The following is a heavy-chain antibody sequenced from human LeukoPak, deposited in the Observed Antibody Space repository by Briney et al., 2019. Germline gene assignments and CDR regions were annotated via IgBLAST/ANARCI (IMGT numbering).Heavy chain of an antibody. V-gene: IGHV1-69*05. Sequence: ASVKVSCKASGGTFSSYAISWVRQAPGQGLELMGGIIPIFGTANYAQKFQGRVTITTDESTSTAYMELSSLRSEDTAVYYCARVGATIFTFDIWGQGTMVTVSS. CDR2: IIPIFGTA. J-gene: IGHJ3*02. D-gene: IGHD5-12*01. CDR1: GGTFSSYA. CDR3: ARVGATIFTFDI.